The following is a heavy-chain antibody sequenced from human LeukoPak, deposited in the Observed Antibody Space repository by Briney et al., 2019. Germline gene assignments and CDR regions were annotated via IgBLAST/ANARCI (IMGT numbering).Heavy chain of an antibody. CDR1: GFTLSDCD. D-gene: IGHD6-13*01. CDR2: ISGRSSHI. V-gene: IGHV3-21*01. Sequence: PGGSLRLSCTGSGFTLSDCDMNWVRQAPGKGLEWISSISGRSSHIYYADSIKGRFTIPRDNAKNSLYLQMNSLRDEDTAVYYCTRAFPPLRTAAAGDVWGQGTLVTVPS. J-gene: IGHJ4*02. CDR3: TRAFPPLRTAAAGDV.